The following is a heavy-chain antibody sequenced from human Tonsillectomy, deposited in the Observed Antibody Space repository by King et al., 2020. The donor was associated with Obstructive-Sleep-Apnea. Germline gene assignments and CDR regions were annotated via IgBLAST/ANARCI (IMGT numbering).Heavy chain of an antibody. CDR3: ARDRVDCSSTSCYEWGDYYFDY. CDR2: ISYDGSNK. V-gene: IGHV3-30*04. CDR1: GFTFSSYA. Sequence: VQLVQSGGGVVQPGRSLRLSCAASGFTFSSYAMHWVRQAPGKGLEWVAVISYDGSNKYYADSVKGRFTISRDNSKNTLYLQMNSLRAEDTAVYYCARDRVDCSSTSCYEWGDYYFDYWGQGTLVTVSS. J-gene: IGHJ4*02. D-gene: IGHD2-2*01.